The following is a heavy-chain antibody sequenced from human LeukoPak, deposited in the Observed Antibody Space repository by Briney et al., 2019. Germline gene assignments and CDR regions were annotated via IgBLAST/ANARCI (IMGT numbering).Heavy chain of an antibody. J-gene: IGHJ4*02. CDR1: GGSISSSSYY. D-gene: IGHD3-22*01. CDR3: ARDRYYYDSSGYYSFDY. CDR2: IYYSGST. V-gene: IGHV4-39*07. Sequence: PSETLSLTCTVSGGSISSSSYYWGWIRQPPGKGLEWIGCIYYSGSTYYNPSLKSRVTISVDTSKNQFSLKLSSVTAADTAVYYCARDRYYYDSSGYYSFDYWGQGTLVTVSS.